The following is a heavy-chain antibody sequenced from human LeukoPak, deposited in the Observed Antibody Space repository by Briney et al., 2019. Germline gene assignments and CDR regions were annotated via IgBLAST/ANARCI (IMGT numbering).Heavy chain of an antibody. J-gene: IGHJ4*02. V-gene: IGHV3-30*18. D-gene: IGHD5-12*01. CDR2: ISYDGSNK. CDR1: GSTFSSYG. CDR3: AKDRGSGYGPFDY. Sequence: PGGSLRLSCAASGSTFSSYGMHWVRQAPGKGLEWVAVISYDGSNKYYADSVKGRFTISRDNSKNTLYLQMNSLRAEDTAVYYCAKDRGSGYGPFDYWGQGTLVTVSS.